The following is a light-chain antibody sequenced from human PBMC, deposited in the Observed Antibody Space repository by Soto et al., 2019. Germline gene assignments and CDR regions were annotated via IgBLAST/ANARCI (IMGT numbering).Light chain of an antibody. Sequence: QPVLTQSPSASASLGASVKLTCTLSSGHSSYAIAWHQQQPEKGPRYLMKLNSDGSHSQGDGVPDRFSGSSSGAERYLTISSLQSEDGADYYCQTWGTGIVVFGGGTKLTVL. J-gene: IGLJ2*01. CDR2: LNSDGSH. CDR3: QTWGTGIVV. CDR1: SGHSSYA. V-gene: IGLV4-69*01.